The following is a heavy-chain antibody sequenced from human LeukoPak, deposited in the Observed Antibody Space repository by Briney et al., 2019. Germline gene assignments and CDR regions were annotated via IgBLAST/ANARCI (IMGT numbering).Heavy chain of an antibody. CDR3: AREALRYFDFDAFDI. J-gene: IGHJ3*02. D-gene: IGHD3-9*01. CDR1: GFTFSSYA. V-gene: IGHV3-23*01. CDR2: ISGSGGST. Sequence: GGSLRLSCAASGFTFSSYAMSWVRQAPGKGLEWVSAISGSGGSTYYADSVKGRFTISRDNAKSSLYLQMNSLRAEDTAVYYCAREALRYFDFDAFDIWGQGTMVTVSS.